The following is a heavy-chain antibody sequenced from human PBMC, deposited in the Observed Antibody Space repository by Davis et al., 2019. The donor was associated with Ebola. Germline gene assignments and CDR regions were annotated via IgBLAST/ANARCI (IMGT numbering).Heavy chain of an antibody. J-gene: IGHJ4*02. Sequence: SVKVSCKASGGTFSSYAFSWVRQAPGQGLEWMGGIIPIFGTANYAQKFQGRVTITADKSTSTAYMELRSLRSDDTAVYYCARGLLQQWLAPFDYWGQGTLVTVSS. V-gene: IGHV1-69*06. CDR3: ARGLLQQWLAPFDY. D-gene: IGHD6-19*01. CDR1: GGTFSSYA. CDR2: IIPIFGTA.